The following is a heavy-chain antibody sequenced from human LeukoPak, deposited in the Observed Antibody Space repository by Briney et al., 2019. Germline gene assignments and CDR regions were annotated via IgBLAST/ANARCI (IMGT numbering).Heavy chain of an antibody. CDR3: WSGLDY. CDR1: GFAFSGSA. J-gene: IGHJ4*02. Sequence: GGSLRLSCAASGFAFSGSAMHWVRQASGKGLEWVGRIRSKPNSYATAYAASVTGRFTISRDDSKNTAYLQMNSLKTEDTAVYYCWSGLDYWGQGILVTVSS. CDR2: IRSKPNSYAT. V-gene: IGHV3-73*01. D-gene: IGHD3-3*01.